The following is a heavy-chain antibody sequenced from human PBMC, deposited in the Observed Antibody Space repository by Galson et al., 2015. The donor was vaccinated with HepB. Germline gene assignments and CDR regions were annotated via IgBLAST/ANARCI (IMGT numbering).Heavy chain of an antibody. CDR1: GYTFTSYY. CDR3: AIDSTYYYDSSGYQSPNY. Sequence: SVKVSCKASGYTFTSYYMHWVRQAPGQGLEWMGIINPSGGSTSYAQKFQGRVTMTRDTSTSTVYMELSSLRSEDTAVYYCAIDSTYYYDSSGYQSPNYWGQGTLVTVSS. V-gene: IGHV1-46*01. D-gene: IGHD3-22*01. J-gene: IGHJ4*02. CDR2: INPSGGST.